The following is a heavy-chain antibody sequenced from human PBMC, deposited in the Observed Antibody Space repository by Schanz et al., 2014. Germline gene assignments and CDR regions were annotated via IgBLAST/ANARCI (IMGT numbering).Heavy chain of an antibody. V-gene: IGHV1-69*04. CDR2: IIPNLGSA. J-gene: IGHJ4*02. CDR3: ARDPQYYYGSGRGY. Sequence: QVPLVQSGAEVKKPGSSVTVSCKASGDTLSSYGISWVRQAPGQGLEWMGRIIPNLGSANYAQKFQGRVTITADISTSTAYMELISLTSEDTAVYYCARDPQYYYGSGRGYWGQGTLVTVSS. CDR1: GDTLSSYG. D-gene: IGHD3-10*01.